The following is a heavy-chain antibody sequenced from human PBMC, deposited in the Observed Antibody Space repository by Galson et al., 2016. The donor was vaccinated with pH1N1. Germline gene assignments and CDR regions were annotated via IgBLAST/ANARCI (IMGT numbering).Heavy chain of an antibody. CDR1: GFTFSTYA. D-gene: IGHD6-19*01. CDR2: TSYDGSNK. V-gene: IGHV3-30-3*01. Sequence: SLRPSCAASGFTFSTYAMHWVRQVPGKGLEWVALTSYDGSNKYYADSVKGRFTISRDNSKNTLYLEMNSLRAEDTAVYYCARETPYSSGWGYYYGMDVWGQGTTVTVSS. J-gene: IGHJ6*02. CDR3: ARETPYSSGWGYYYGMDV.